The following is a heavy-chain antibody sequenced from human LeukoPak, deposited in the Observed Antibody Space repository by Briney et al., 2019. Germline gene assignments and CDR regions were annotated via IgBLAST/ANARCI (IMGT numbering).Heavy chain of an antibody. CDR1: GGSISSYY. J-gene: IGHJ3*02. CDR3: ARTVVRGVIRAFDI. D-gene: IGHD3-10*01. Sequence: PSETLSLTCTVSGGSISSYYWSWIRQPPGKGLEWIGYIYYSGSTNYNPSLKSRVTISVDTSKNQFSLKLSSVTAAGTAVYYCARTVVRGVIRAFDIWGQGTMVTVSS. CDR2: IYYSGST. V-gene: IGHV4-59*01.